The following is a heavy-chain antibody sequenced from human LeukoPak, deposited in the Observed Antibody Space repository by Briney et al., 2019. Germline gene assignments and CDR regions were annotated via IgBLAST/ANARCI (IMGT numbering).Heavy chain of an antibody. CDR2: IIPIFGTA. J-gene: IGHJ4*02. CDR1: GGTFSSYA. D-gene: IGHD1-1*01. V-gene: IGHV1-69*05. CDR3: AREGSWNDVHFDY. Sequence: SVKVSCKASGGTFSSYAISWVRQAPGQGLEWMGRIIPIFGTANYAQKFQGKVTITTDESTSTAYMELSSLRSEDTAVYYCAREGSWNDVHFDYWGQGTLVTVSS.